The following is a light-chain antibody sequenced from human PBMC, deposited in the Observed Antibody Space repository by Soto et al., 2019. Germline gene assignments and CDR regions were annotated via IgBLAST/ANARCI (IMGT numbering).Light chain of an antibody. Sequence: QSVLTQSPSASASLGASVKLTCTLSSGHSRYAIAWHQQQPEKGPRYLMKLNSDGSHSKGDGIPDRFSGSSSGAERYLTISSLQSEDEADYYCQIWDTGIRVFGGGPKLTVL. CDR2: LNSDGSH. CDR3: QIWDTGIRV. CDR1: SGHSRYA. J-gene: IGLJ2*01. V-gene: IGLV4-69*01.